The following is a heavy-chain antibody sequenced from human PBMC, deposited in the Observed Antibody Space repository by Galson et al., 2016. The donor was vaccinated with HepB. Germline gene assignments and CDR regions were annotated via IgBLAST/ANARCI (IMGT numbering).Heavy chain of an antibody. Sequence: SVKVSCKASGYTFSSYAISWVRQAPRQGLEWMGWISAYNGYTNSAQKFQGRVTMSTDTYTSTAYMELRSLRSDDTAVYYCARETRGYFDWLSLGYDYGMDVWGQGTTVTVSS. CDR2: ISAYNGYT. CDR3: ARETRGYFDWLSLGYDYGMDV. D-gene: IGHD3-9*01. CDR1: GYTFSSYA. J-gene: IGHJ6*02. V-gene: IGHV1-18*01.